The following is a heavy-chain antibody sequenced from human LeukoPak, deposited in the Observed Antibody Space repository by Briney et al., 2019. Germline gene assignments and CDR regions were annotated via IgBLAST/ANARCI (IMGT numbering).Heavy chain of an antibody. J-gene: IGHJ5*02. CDR1: GFTFSSYG. V-gene: IGHV3-30*02. CDR3: AKADFPSNVAATGNHNWFDP. Sequence: GGSLRLSCAASGFTFSSYGMHWVRQAPGKGLEWVAFIRYDGSNKYYADSVKGRFTISRDNSKNTLYLQMNSLRAEDTAVYYCAKADFPSNVAATGNHNWFDPWGQGTLVTVSS. CDR2: IRYDGSNK. D-gene: IGHD1-1*01.